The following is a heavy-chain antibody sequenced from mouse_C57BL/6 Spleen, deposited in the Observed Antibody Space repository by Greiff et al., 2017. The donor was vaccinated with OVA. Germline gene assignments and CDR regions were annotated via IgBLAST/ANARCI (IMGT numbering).Heavy chain of an antibody. CDR3: ARSLYYFDY. CDR1: GYSITSGYY. Sequence: EVQLQESGPGLVKPSQSLSLTCSVTGYSITSGYYWNWIRQFPGNKLEWMGYISYDGSNNYNQSLKNRISITRDTSKNQFFLKLNSVTTEDTATYYCARSLYYFDYWGQGTTLTVSS. V-gene: IGHV3-6*01. CDR2: ISYDGSN. J-gene: IGHJ2*01.